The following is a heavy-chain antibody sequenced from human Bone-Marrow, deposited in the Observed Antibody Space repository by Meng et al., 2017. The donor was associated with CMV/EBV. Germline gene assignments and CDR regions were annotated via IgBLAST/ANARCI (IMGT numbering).Heavy chain of an antibody. J-gene: IGHJ6*02. CDR2: ISNSGGKT. D-gene: IGHD3-16*01. V-gene: IGHV3-23*01. CDR3: AQEGGSPRTNGMDV. CDR1: GFSFSTYA. Sequence: GESLKISCVVSGFSFSTYAMDWVRQAPGKGLEWVSRISNSGGKTNYADSVKGRFTISRDNSKNTLFIQMKSLRAEDTAIYYCAQEGGSPRTNGMDVWGHGTTVTVSS.